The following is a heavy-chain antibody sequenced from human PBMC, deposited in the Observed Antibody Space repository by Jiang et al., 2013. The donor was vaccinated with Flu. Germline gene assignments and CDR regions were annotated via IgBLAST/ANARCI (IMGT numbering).Heavy chain of an antibody. V-gene: IGHV4-39*07. CDR2: IYYSGST. CDR1: GGSISSSSYY. Sequence: GSGLVKPSETLSLTCTVSGGSISSSSYYWGWIRQPPGKGLEWIGSIYYSGSTYYNPSLKSRVTISVDTSKNQFSLKLSSVTAADTAVYYCARDYYDSSGYYLGGVTFDYWGQGTLVTVSS. J-gene: IGHJ4*02. CDR3: ARDYYDSSGYYLGGVTFDY. D-gene: IGHD3-22*01.